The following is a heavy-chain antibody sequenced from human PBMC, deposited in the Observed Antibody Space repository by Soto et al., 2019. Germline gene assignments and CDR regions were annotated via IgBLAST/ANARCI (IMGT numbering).Heavy chain of an antibody. J-gene: IGHJ5*02. Sequence: SVKVSCKASGGTFSSYAVSWVRQAPGQGLEWMGGIIPIFGTANYAQKFQGRVTITADESTSTAYMELSSLRSEDTAVYYCAREESSSWWRNWFDPWGQGTLVTVSS. CDR1: GGTFSSYA. CDR2: IIPIFGTA. CDR3: AREESSSWWRNWFDP. V-gene: IGHV1-69*13. D-gene: IGHD6-13*01.